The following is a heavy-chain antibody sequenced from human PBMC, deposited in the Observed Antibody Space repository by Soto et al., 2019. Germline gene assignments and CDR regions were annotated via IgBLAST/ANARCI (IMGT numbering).Heavy chain of an antibody. CDR1: GFTFSDHG. CDR3: AKDRTIASRNFDS. Sequence: GGSLRLSCAASGFTFSDHGMHWVRQAPGKGLEWVSSISGSVGSTFYADSVKGRFAISRDNSMNTLYLQMNSLRTEDTAVYYCAKDRTIASRNFDSWGQGALVTVSS. D-gene: IGHD6-6*01. CDR2: ISGSVGST. J-gene: IGHJ4*02. V-gene: IGHV3-23*01.